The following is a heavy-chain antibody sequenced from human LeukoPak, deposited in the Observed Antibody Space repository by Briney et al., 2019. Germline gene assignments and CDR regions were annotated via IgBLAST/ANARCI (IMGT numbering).Heavy chain of an antibody. CDR3: ARGYDFWSGYSPPFDY. Sequence: GASVTVSCKASGYTFTSYDINWVRQATGQGLEWMGWMNPNSGNTGYAQKFQGRVTMTRNTSISTAYMELSSLRSEDTAVYYCARGYDFWSGYSPPFDYWGQGTLVTVSS. J-gene: IGHJ4*02. V-gene: IGHV1-8*01. CDR2: MNPNSGNT. CDR1: GYTFTSYD. D-gene: IGHD3-3*01.